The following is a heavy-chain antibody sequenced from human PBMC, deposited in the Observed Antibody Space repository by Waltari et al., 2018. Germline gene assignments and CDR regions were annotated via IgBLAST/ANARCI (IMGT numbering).Heavy chain of an antibody. J-gene: IGHJ4*01. Sequence: QVQLVQSGAEEMKPGSSVTVCCKAAGGTFSSYAISWVRRAPGQGLEWMGGIIPILCTASYAQIFQGTVTIPSYESTSTASVALISLKSDDTAVYYYARGPLSYPIAAAVRFWGQGTLVTVSS. D-gene: IGHD6-13*01. CDR2: IIPILCTA. CDR3: ARGPLSYPIAAAVRF. V-gene: IGHV1-69*01. CDR1: GGTFSSYA.